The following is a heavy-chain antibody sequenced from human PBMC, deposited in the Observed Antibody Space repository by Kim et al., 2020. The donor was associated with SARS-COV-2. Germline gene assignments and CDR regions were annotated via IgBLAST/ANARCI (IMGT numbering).Heavy chain of an antibody. J-gene: IGHJ6*02. CDR1: GYSFTSYW. V-gene: IGHV5-51*01. Sequence: GESLKISCKGSGYSFTSYWIGWVRQMPGKGLEWMGIIYPGDSDTRYSPSFQGQVTISADKSISTAYLQWSSLKASDTAMYYCARHSGRNGDYSYYYYYGMDVWGQGTTVTVSS. CDR3: ARHSGRNGDYSYYYYYGMDV. D-gene: IGHD4-17*01. CDR2: IYPGDSDT.